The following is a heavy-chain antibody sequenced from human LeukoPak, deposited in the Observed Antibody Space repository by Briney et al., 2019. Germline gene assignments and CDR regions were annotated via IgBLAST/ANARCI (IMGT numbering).Heavy chain of an antibody. Sequence: PSETLSLTCTVSGGSISSYYWNWIRQPPGKGLEWIGFFYYSGSTNSGSTKYNPFLESRVTISVDMSKKQLSLELSSVTAADTAVYYCARGSRSSSSGHFYYHYYMDVWGKGTTVTVPS. V-gene: IGHV4-59*01. D-gene: IGHD6-6*01. CDR1: GGSISSYY. J-gene: IGHJ6*03. CDR2: FYYSGST. CDR3: ARGSRSSSSGHFYYHYYMDV.